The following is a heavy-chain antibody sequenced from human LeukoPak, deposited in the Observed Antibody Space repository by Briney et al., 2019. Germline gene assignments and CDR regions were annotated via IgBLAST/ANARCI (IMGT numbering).Heavy chain of an antibody. CDR1: GYTFTSYG. D-gene: IGHD3-10*01. Sequence: ASVKVSCKASGYTFTSYGISWVRQAPGQGLERMGWISAYNGNTNYAQKLQGRVTMTTDTSTSTAYMELSSLRSEDTAVYYCARGSYFYGSGSFMGSDYWGQGTLVTVSS. CDR3: ARGSYFYGSGSFMGSDY. J-gene: IGHJ4*02. V-gene: IGHV1-18*01. CDR2: ISAYNGNT.